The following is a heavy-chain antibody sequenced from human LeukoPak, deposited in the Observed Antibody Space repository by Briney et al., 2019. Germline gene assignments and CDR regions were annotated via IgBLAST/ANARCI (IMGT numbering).Heavy chain of an antibody. CDR3: ARGGWNYVFNS. J-gene: IGHJ4*02. CDR2: ISSSASTI. V-gene: IGHV3-48*03. D-gene: IGHD1-7*01. Sequence: GGSLRLSCAASGFTFSTYEMNWVRQAPGKGLEWVSYISSSASTIYYADYVKGRFTISRDNAKNSLYLHMNSLRAEDTAVYYCARGGWNYVFNSWGQGTLVPSPQ. CDR1: GFTFSTYE.